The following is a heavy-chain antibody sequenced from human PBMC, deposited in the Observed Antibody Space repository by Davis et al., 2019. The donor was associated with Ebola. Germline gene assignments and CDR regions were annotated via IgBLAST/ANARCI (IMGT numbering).Heavy chain of an antibody. V-gene: IGHV4-59*01. J-gene: IGHJ5*02. CDR2: INYSGST. CDR3: ARLYYYDSSGYQNWFDP. Sequence: GSLRLSCTVSGASISSYYWSWIRQPPGKGLEWIAYINYSGSTNYNPSLKSRVTISVDTSKNQFSLKLSSVTAADTAVYYCARLYYYDSSGYQNWFDPWGQGTLVTVSS. CDR1: GASISSYY. D-gene: IGHD3-22*01.